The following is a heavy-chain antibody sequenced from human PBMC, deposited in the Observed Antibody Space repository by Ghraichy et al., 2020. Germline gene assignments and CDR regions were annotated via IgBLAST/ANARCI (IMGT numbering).Heavy chain of an antibody. V-gene: IGHV3-23*01. J-gene: IGHJ6*02. Sequence: GGSLRLSCAASGFTFSSYSMGWVRQAPGKGLEWVSILGYSSGNTYYADSVKGRFTISRDTSKNTLSLQMNSLRAEDTAVYYCAKAGPNFHLRDGVDVWGQGTTVTVSS. D-gene: IGHD2/OR15-2a*01. CDR1: GFTFSSYS. CDR3: AKAGPNFHLRDGVDV. CDR2: LGYSSGNT.